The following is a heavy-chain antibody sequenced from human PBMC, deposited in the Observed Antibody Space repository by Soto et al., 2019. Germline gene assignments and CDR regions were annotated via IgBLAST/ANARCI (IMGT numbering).Heavy chain of an antibody. V-gene: IGHV4-59*01. D-gene: IGHD3-16*01. CDR3: ASVTFGGVVLAH. CDR1: ADSFRKYY. Sequence: SETLSLTCSVSADSFRKYYWTWIRQPPGEGLEWIGYIYFNGNTNYNPSLKGRVTISIDTSKKQFSLNLSSVTAADTAVYYCASVTFGGVVLAHWGQGTLVTVSS. J-gene: IGHJ4*02. CDR2: IYFNGNT.